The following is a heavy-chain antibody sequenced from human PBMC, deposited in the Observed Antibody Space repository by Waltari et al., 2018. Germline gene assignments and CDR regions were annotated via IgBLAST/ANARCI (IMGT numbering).Heavy chain of an antibody. CDR3: VRGTSAWYGMDF. V-gene: IGHV3-74*01. D-gene: IGHD6-19*01. CDR2: LNRDGSVP. J-gene: IGHJ4*02. Sequence: EVKLVESGGGLVQPGGSLRLSCAASGFTFSDHWMHWVRQAPGKGLVWVSRLNRDGSVPDYADFVKGRFTISRDNAKNTVYLQMNSLRADDMAVFYCVRGTSAWYGMDFWGQGTLVTVSS. CDR1: GFTFSDHW.